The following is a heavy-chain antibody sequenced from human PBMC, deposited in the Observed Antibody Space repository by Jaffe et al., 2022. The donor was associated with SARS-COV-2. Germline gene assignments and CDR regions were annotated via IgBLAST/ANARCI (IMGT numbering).Heavy chain of an antibody. D-gene: IGHD3-10*01. J-gene: IGHJ6*04. CDR3: ARDRNYGSGNSLGV. CDR2: IIPIFGTA. V-gene: IGHV1-69*01. CDR1: GGTFSSYA. Sequence: QVHLEQSGAEVKKPGSSVKVSCKASGGTFSSYAINWVRQARGQGLEWMGGIIPIFGTADYAQKFQGRVTITADESTSTAYMELSSLRSDDTAVYYCARDRNYGSGNSLGVWGNGSTVTVSS.